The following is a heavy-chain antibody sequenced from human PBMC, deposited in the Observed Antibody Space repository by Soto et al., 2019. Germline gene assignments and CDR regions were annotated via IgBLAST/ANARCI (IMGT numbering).Heavy chain of an antibody. CDR2: INSSGST. CDR1: GGSFGSSAYY. J-gene: IGHJ5*02. CDR3: SRRAPEGFDP. V-gene: IGHV4-39*01. Sequence: SETLSLTCTVSGGSFGSSAYYWGWIRRAPGKGLEWIGSINSSGSTFSNPSLKSRVTLSVDTSKNQFSLKLTSVTAADTALYYCSRRAPEGFDPWGQGTLVTISS.